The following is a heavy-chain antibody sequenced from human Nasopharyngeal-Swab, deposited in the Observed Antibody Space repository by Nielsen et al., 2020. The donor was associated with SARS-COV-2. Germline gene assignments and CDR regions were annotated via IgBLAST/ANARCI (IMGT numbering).Heavy chain of an antibody. Sequence: GGSLRLSCAAAGFTFSGFAMHWVRQAPGKGLKWVAVIWYDGSNKYYADSVKGRFTISRDNSKNTLYLQMNSLRAEDTAVYYCARDAPAHYGAFYWGRGTLVTVSS. CDR1: GFTFSGFA. D-gene: IGHD4-17*01. CDR3: ARDAPAHYGAFY. V-gene: IGHV3-33*01. J-gene: IGHJ4*02. CDR2: IWYDGSNK.